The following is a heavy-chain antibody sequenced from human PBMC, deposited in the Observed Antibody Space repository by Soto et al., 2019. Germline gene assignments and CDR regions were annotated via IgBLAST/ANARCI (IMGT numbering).Heavy chain of an antibody. CDR2: IYWNDEM. CDR3: AHRRFAKYSSLPADFDY. D-gene: IGHD6-6*01. J-gene: IGHJ4*02. CDR1: GFSLNSSGVG. Sequence: QITLKESGPTLVKPTQTLTLTCTFSGFSLNSSGVGVGWIRQPPGKALEWLALIYWNDEMHYSPPLKSRLTITEDASKHQVVLTVTNMDPVDTATYYCAHRRFAKYSSLPADFDYWGQGILVTVSS. V-gene: IGHV2-5*01.